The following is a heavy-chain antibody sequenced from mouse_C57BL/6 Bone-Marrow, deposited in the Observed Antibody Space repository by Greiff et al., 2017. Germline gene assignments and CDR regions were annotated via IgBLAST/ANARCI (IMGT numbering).Heavy chain of an antibody. D-gene: IGHD1-1*01. CDR2: INPGSGGT. CDR3: ARYSSNPCAGV. J-gene: IGHJ1*03. V-gene: IGHV1-54*01. Sequence: VQLQQSGAELVRPGTSVKVSCKASGYAFTNYLLEWVKQRPGQGLEWIGVINPGSGGTNYNEKFKGKATLTADNSSSTAYMQLSSLTSEDSAVYFCARYSSNPCAGVWGTGTTVTVAS. CDR1: GYAFTNYL.